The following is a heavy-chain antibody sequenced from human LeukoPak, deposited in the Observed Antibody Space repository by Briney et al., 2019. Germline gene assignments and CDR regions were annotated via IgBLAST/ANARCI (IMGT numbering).Heavy chain of an antibody. V-gene: IGHV3-23*01. Sequence: GGSLRLSCAAPGFTFSSYAMSWVRQAPGKGLEWVSAISGSGGSTYYADSVKGRFTISRDNSKNTLYLQMNSLRAEDTAVYYCANLPVIYYSDSSGKPYGMDVWGQGTTVTVSS. D-gene: IGHD3-22*01. CDR3: ANLPVIYYSDSSGKPYGMDV. CDR2: ISGSGGST. CDR1: GFTFSSYA. J-gene: IGHJ6*02.